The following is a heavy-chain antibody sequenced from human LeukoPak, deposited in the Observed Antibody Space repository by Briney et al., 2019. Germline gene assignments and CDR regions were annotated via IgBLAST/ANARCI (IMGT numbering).Heavy chain of an antibody. J-gene: IGHJ6*03. D-gene: IGHD2-15*01. CDR1: GGSISSGNYY. CDR2: IYHSGST. V-gene: IGHV4-30-2*01. Sequence: SETLSLTCTVSGGSISSGNYYWSWIRQPPGKGLEWIGYIYHSGSTYYNPSLKSRVTVSVDGSKNQFSLELSSVTAADTAVYYCARNTPGYYCMDVWGIGTTVTVSS. CDR3: ARNTPGYYCMDV.